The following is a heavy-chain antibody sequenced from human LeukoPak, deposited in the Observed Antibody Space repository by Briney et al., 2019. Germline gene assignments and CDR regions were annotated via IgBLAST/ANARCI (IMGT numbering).Heavy chain of an antibody. Sequence: AGGSLRLSCAASGFTFSSYWMSWVRQAPGKGLEWVSAISGSGGSTYYADSVKGRFTISRDNSKNTLYLQMNSLRAEDTAVYYCAKDPYDYVWGSYRYPDYWGQGTLVTVSS. J-gene: IGHJ4*02. V-gene: IGHV3-23*01. D-gene: IGHD3-16*02. CDR2: ISGSGGST. CDR3: AKDPYDYVWGSYRYPDY. CDR1: GFTFSSYW.